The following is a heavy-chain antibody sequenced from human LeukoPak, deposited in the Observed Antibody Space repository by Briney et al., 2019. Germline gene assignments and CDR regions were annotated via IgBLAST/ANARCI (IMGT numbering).Heavy chain of an antibody. J-gene: IGHJ3*02. D-gene: IGHD4-11*01. CDR1: GYTFTSYD. CDR2: MNPNSGNT. V-gene: IGHV1-8*03. Sequence: ASVKVSCKAPGYTFTSYDINWVRQATGQGLEWMGWMNPNSGNTGYAQKFQGRVTITRNTSISTAYMELSSLRSEDTAVYYCARTHDYSDAFDIWDQGTMVTVSS. CDR3: ARTHDYSDAFDI.